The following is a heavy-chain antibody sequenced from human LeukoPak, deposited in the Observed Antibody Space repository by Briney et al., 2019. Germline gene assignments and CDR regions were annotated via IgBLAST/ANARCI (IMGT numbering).Heavy chain of an antibody. J-gene: IGHJ4*02. Sequence: ASVKVSCKASGYTFTGYYMHWVRQAPGQGLEWKGWINPNSGGTNYAQKFQGRVTMTRDTSISTAYMELSRLRSDDTAVYYCARERPPGYYDSSGYYCMFDYWGQGTLVTVSS. CDR1: GYTFTGYY. D-gene: IGHD3-22*01. CDR2: INPNSGGT. V-gene: IGHV1-2*02. CDR3: ARERPPGYYDSSGYYCMFDY.